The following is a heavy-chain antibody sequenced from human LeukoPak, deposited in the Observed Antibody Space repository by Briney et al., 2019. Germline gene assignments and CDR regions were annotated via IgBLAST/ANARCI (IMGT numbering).Heavy chain of an antibody. J-gene: IGHJ2*01. D-gene: IGHD5-24*01. Sequence: SETLSLTCAVYGGSFSSYYWSWIRQPPGKGLEWIGEINHSGSTNYNPSLKSRVTISVDTSKNQFSLKLSSVTAADTAVYYCARGLAVQRWLHLLPPYWYFDLWGRGTLVTVSS. V-gene: IGHV4-34*01. CDR2: INHSGST. CDR1: GGSFSSYY. CDR3: ARGLAVQRWLHLLPPYWYFDL.